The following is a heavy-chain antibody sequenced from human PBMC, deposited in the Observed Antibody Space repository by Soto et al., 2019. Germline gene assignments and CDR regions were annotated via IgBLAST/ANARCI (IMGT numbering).Heavy chain of an antibody. CDR1: GYTFTGYY. D-gene: IGHD2-2*01. Sequence: ASVKVSCKASGYTFTGYYMHCVRQAPGQVLEWMGWINPNSGGTNYAQKFQGRVTMTRDTSISTAYMELSRLRSDDTAVYYCASSVVPAAKDYYYYYGMDVWGQGTTVTV. J-gene: IGHJ6*02. V-gene: IGHV1-2*02. CDR3: ASSVVPAAKDYYYYYGMDV. CDR2: INPNSGGT.